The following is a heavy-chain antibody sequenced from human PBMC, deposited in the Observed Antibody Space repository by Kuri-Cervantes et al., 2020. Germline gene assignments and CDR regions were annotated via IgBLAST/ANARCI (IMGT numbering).Heavy chain of an antibody. CDR2: IYNSGNT. CDR3: ARVDRGTFDI. CDR1: GLAITNYYY. Sequence: GSLRLSCSVSGLAITNYYYWGWIRQSPGKGLEWIGSIYNSGNTYYNPSLQSRLILSVDTSKNQFSLKLISVAAEDTAVYYCARVDRGTFDIWGQGTLVTVSS. J-gene: IGHJ4*03. V-gene: IGHV4-38-2*02. D-gene: IGHD2-15*01.